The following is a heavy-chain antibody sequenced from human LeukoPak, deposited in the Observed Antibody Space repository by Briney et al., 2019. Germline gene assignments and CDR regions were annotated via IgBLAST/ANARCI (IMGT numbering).Heavy chain of an antibody. CDR2: IKQDGSEK. Sequence: GGSLRLSCAVSGFTFSSYWMNWVRQAPGKGLEWVANIKQDGSEKNYVDSVKGRFTISRDNAKSSLFLQMNDLRAEDTAVYYCAKGGRGNGEVYWGRGTLVTASS. CDR1: GFTFSSYW. V-gene: IGHV3-7*01. D-gene: IGHD2-8*01. J-gene: IGHJ4*02. CDR3: AKGGRGNGEVY.